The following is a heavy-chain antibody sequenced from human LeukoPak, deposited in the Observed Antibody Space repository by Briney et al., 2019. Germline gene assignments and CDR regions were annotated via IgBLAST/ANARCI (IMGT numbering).Heavy chain of an antibody. CDR2: ISGSGGST. V-gene: IGHV3-23*01. D-gene: IGHD6-13*01. CDR1: GFTFGNYA. J-gene: IGHJ4*02. CDR3: AISYSSSWYQGD. Sequence: GGSPRLSCAASGFTFGNYAMTWVRQAPGKGLEWVSAISGSGGSTYYADSVKGRFTISRDNSKNTLYLQMNSLRAEDTAIYYCAISYSSSWYQGDWGQGTLVTVSS.